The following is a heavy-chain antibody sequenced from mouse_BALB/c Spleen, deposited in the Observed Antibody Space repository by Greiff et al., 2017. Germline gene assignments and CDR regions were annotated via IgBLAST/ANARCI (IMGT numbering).Heavy chain of an antibody. V-gene: IGHV1S81*02. CDR1: GYTFTSYW. D-gene: IGHD3-1*01. J-gene: IGHJ3*01. CDR3: ARSGKFSNPSS. Sequence: QVQLQQSGAELVKPGASVKLSCKASGYTFTSYWMHWVKQRPGQGLEWIGEINPSNGRTNYNEKFKSKATLTVDKSSSTAYMQLSSLTSEDSAVYYCARSGKFSNPSSWGQGALVTVSA. CDR2: INPSNGRT.